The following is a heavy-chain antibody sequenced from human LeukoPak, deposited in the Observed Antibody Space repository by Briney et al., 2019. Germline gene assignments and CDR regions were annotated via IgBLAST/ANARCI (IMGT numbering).Heavy chain of an antibody. CDR1: GGSISSYY. J-gene: IGHJ4*02. D-gene: IGHD6-13*01. CDR2: IYYSGST. Sequence: PSETLSLTCTVSGGSISSYYWSWIRQPPGKGLEWIGYIYYSGSTNYNPSLKSRVTISVDTSKNQFSLKLSSVTAADTAVYYCARHRKGSSSFFDYWGQGTLVTVSS. CDR3: ARHRKGSSSFFDY. V-gene: IGHV4-59*08.